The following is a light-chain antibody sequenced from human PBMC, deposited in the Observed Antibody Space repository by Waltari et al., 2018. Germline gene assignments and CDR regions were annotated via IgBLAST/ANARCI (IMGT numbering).Light chain of an antibody. J-gene: IGLJ2*01. Sequence: QSMLTPPPSASGTPGQRVTIPCSGSSSNVGSNSVNWFQHLPGAAPKLLIYHYDQRPSGFPDRFSGAKSGTSASLVISGLQSDDEADYYCAAWEDSLNGVLFGGGTKLTVL. V-gene: IGLV1-44*01. CDR1: SSNVGSNS. CDR2: HYD. CDR3: AAWEDSLNGVL.